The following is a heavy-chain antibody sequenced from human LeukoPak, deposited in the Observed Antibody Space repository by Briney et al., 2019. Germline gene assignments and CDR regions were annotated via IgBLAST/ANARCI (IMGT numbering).Heavy chain of an antibody. Sequence: PSETLSLTCTVSGGSISSYYWSWIRQPPGKGLEWIGYIYYSGSTNYNPSLKSRVTISVDTSKDQFSLKLSSVTAADTAVYYCAREAAGGDYWGQGTLVTVSS. V-gene: IGHV4-59*01. J-gene: IGHJ4*02. CDR2: IYYSGST. CDR1: GGSISSYY. D-gene: IGHD2-8*02. CDR3: AREAAGGDY.